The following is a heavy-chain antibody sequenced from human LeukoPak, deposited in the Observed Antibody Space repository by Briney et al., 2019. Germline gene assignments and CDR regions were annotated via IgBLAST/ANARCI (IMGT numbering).Heavy chain of an antibody. CDR3: ARAPRRYCSSTSCYRQAYYYYYGMDV. CDR1: GGSISSYY. Sequence: SETLSLTCTVSGGSISSYYWSWIRQPPGKGLEWIGYIYYSGSTNHNPSLKSRVTISVDTSKNQFSLKLSSVTAADTAVYYCARAPRRYCSSTSCYRQAYYYYYGMDVWGQGTTVTVSS. D-gene: IGHD2-2*01. V-gene: IGHV4-59*01. CDR2: IYYSGST. J-gene: IGHJ6*02.